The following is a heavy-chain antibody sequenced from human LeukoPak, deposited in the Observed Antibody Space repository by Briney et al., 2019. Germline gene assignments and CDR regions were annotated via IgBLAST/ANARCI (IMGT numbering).Heavy chain of an antibody. CDR1: GYSFTSYW. J-gene: IGHJ4*02. V-gene: IGHV5-51*01. CDR3: ARALHYDDSSGPGRGYFDY. CDR2: IYPGDSDT. Sequence: GESLKISCKGSGYSFTSYWIGWVRQMPGRGLEWMGIIYPGDSDTRYSPSFQGQVTISADKSISTAYLQWSSLKASDTAMYYCARALHYDDSSGPGRGYFDYWGQGTLVTISS. D-gene: IGHD3-22*01.